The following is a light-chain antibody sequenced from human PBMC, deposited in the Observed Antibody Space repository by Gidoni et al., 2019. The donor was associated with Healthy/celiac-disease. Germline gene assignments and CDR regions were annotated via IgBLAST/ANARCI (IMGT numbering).Light chain of an antibody. CDR3: QQSYSTPRT. V-gene: IGKV1-39*01. Sequence: DIPMTQSPSSLSASVGDRVTITCRASQSISSYLHSYQQKPGKAPKLLIYAASSLQSGVPSRFSGSGSGTDFTLTISSLQPEDFATYYCQQSYSTPRTCGPGTKVDIK. CDR1: QSISSY. CDR2: AAS. J-gene: IGKJ3*01.